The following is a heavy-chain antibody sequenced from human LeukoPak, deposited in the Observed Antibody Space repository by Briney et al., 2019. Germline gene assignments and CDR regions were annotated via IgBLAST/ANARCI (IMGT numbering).Heavy chain of an antibody. J-gene: IGHJ4*02. CDR2: INPDSGGT. D-gene: IGHD6-13*01. CDR1: GYTFTGYY. V-gene: IGHV1-2*02. CDR3: ARSVEQLANFDY. Sequence: ASVKVSCKASGYTFTGYYMHWVRQAPGQGLEWMGWINPDSGGTKDAQKFQGRVTMTRDTSISTAYMELSRLRSDDTAVYYCARSVEQLANFDYWGQGTLVTVSS.